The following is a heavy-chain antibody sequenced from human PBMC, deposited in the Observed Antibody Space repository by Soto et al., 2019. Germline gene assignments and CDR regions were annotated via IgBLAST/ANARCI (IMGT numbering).Heavy chain of an antibody. V-gene: IGHV4-30-4*01. CDR2: IYYSGST. J-gene: IGHJ4*02. D-gene: IGHD6-19*01. Sequence: LSLSCTFPRDSVSSGDYYWSWLRQPPGKGLEWIGYIYYSGSTYCNPSLKSRVTISVDTSKNQFSLKLSSVTAADTAVYYCARWCPVSVRGWYDSNYSDYWGQGTLVTVSS. CDR3: ARWCPVSVRGWYDSNYSDY. CDR1: RDSVSSGDYY.